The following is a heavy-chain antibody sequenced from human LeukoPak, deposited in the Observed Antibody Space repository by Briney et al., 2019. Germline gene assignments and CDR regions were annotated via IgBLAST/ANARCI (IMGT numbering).Heavy chain of an antibody. V-gene: IGHV4-59*08. CDR1: GGSFSGYY. J-gene: IGHJ4*02. Sequence: SETLSLTCAVYGGSFSGYYWSWIRQPPGKGLEWIGYIYYSGSTNYNPSLKSRVTISVDTSKNQFSLKLSSVTAADTAVYYCARHGRRGVDYWGQGTLVTVSS. D-gene: IGHD1-1*01. CDR2: IYYSGST. CDR3: ARHGRRGVDY.